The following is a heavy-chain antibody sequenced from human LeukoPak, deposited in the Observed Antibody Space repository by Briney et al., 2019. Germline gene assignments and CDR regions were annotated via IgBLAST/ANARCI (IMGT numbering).Heavy chain of an antibody. Sequence: TGGSLRLSCAASGFTFSDSALHWVRQAPGKGLEWVGRVRTKANSYETVYVESVRGRFTISRDDSKNTAYLQMNSLKTEDTAVYYCTRLPGDSVISDFDYWGQGTPVTVSS. CDR1: GFTFSDSA. J-gene: IGHJ4*02. V-gene: IGHV3-73*01. CDR3: TRLPGDSVISDFDY. D-gene: IGHD3-16*02. CDR2: VRTKANSYET.